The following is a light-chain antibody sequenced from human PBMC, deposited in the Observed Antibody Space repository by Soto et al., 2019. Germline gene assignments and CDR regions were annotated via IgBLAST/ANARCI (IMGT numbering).Light chain of an antibody. J-gene: IGKJ5*01. Sequence: DIQMTQSPSTLSASVGDRVTITCRASQSISSWLAWYQQKPGKAPKLLIYRASSLESGVPSRFSGSGSGTAFPLTISSLPPDDFATYYRQQYNSYSPITFDQGPRLEIK. CDR2: RAS. V-gene: IGKV1-5*03. CDR1: QSISSW. CDR3: QQYNSYSPIT.